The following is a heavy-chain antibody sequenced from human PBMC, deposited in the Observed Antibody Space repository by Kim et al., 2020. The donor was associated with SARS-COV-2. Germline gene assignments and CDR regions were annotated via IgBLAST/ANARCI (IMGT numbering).Heavy chain of an antibody. Sequence: FTISRDNSKNTLYLQMNSLRAEDTAVYYCARARTYYYDSSGYLAGENFDYWGQGTLVTVSS. V-gene: IGHV3-30*01. J-gene: IGHJ4*02. CDR3: ARARTYYYDSSGYLAGENFDY. D-gene: IGHD3-22*01.